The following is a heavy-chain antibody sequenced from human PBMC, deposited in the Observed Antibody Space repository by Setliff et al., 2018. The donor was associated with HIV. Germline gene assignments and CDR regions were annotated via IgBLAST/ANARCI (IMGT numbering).Heavy chain of an antibody. CDR2: IRYDGISK. CDR1: GFIFGNFG. Sequence: PGGSLRLSCAASGFIFGNFGLHWVRQAPGEGLEWVTFIRYDGISKYYAESVKGRFTISRDNSKNTVYLQMDSLPAEDTAVYYCAREGGSSGYCGYFDYWGQGTLVTVSS. J-gene: IGHJ4*02. CDR3: AREGGSSGYCGYFDY. V-gene: IGHV3-30*02. D-gene: IGHD3-22*01.